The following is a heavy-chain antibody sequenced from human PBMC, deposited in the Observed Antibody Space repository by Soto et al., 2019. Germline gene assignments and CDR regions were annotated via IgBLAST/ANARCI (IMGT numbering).Heavy chain of an antibody. J-gene: IGHJ4*01. D-gene: IGHD3-10*01. CDR1: GASTVSHYH. CDR3: ARDSGYGSGTSVNHYLDC. V-gene: IGHV3-7*01. Sequence: ETLSLTCSVSGASTVSHYHWTWIRQPPGKGLEWMATIKWDASEKKYVDSVKGRFTMSRDNAKNSLNLQMDSLRAEDTAVYYCARDSGYGSGTSVNHYLDCWGHGTLATVSS. CDR2: IKWDASEK.